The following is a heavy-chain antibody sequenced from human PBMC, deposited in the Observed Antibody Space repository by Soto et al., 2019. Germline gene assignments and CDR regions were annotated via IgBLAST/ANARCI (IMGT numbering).Heavy chain of an antibody. J-gene: IGHJ1*01. Sequence: XSVKVSFNASGYTFTRYGISLVRHTPGQRLEWMGWISAYNGNTNYAQKLQGRVTMTTDTSTSTAYMELRSLRSDDTAVYYFARVPRYSSGWYRDEYFQHWGQGTLVTVSS. V-gene: IGHV1-18*01. CDR3: ARVPRYSSGWYRDEYFQH. CDR2: ISAYNGNT. CDR1: GYTFTRYG. D-gene: IGHD6-19*01.